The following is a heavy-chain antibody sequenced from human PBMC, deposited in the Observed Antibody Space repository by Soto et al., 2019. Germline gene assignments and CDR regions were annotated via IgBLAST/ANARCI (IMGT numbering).Heavy chain of an antibody. V-gene: IGHV3-7*01. J-gene: IGHJ4*02. CDR1: GFTFSSYG. CDR2: IKQDGSEK. D-gene: IGHD2-15*01. Sequence: PGGSLRLSCAASGFTFSSYGMHWVRQAPGKGLEWVANIKQDGSEKYYVDSVKGRFTISRDNAKNSLYLQMNSLRAEDTAVYYCARERGGYCSGNSCPGTIDYWGQGTLVTVSS. CDR3: ARERGGYCSGNSCPGTIDY.